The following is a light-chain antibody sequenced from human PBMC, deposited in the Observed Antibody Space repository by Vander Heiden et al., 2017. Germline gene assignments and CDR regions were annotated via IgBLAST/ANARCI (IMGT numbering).Light chain of an antibody. CDR1: QSFSGY. J-gene: IGKJ5*01. CDR2: DSS. CDR3: QQRSSWPLT. Sequence: EIVLTQSPPTLPLSPGERATLSCRASQSFSGYLAWYQQKPGQPPRLLIYDSSNRATGVPARFSGSGSGTDFTLTISSLEPEDFAVYYCQQRSSWPLTFGQGTRLEIK. V-gene: IGKV3-11*01.